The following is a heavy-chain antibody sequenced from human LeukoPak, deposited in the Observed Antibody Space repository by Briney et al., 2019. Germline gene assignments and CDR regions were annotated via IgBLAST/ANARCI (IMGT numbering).Heavy chain of an antibody. D-gene: IGHD6-19*01. J-gene: IGHJ4*02. V-gene: IGHV3-7*01. CDR1: GFTFSTYG. CDR2: IKQDGSEK. CDR3: ARDKQGSFIY. Sequence: GGSLRLSCAASGFTFSTYGMSWVRQAPGKGLEWVASIKQDGSEKNYVDSVKGRFTISRDNARNSLSLQMNSLRAEDTAVLYCARDKQGSFIYWGQGTLVTVSS.